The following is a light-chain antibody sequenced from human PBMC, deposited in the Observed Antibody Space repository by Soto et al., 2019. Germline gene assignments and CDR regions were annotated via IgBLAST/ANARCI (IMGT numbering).Light chain of an antibody. CDR3: QQLDSDPPWM. J-gene: IGKJ1*01. Sequence: IHLTQSPSSLSASVGDRVTITCRASQDIRTYLAWYQQSPGRAPKLLIYLASNLHTGVPSRFSGSGSGTEFTLTISGLQPKDFATYYCQQLDSDPPWMFGQGTRVEIK. CDR1: QDIRTY. CDR2: LAS. V-gene: IGKV1-9*01.